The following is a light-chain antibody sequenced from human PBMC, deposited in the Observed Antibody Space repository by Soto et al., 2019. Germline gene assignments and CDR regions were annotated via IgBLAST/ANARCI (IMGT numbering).Light chain of an antibody. Sequence: EIVMTQSPATLSVSPGESATLSCRASQNIRSHLAWYQLRPGQAPRLLIYASSTRATGIPARFSGSGSGTEFTLTISSLQSEDFAVYYCQQFGSSPRTFGQGTKVEI. CDR3: QQFGSSPRT. CDR1: QNIRSH. CDR2: ASS. V-gene: IGKV3-15*01. J-gene: IGKJ1*01.